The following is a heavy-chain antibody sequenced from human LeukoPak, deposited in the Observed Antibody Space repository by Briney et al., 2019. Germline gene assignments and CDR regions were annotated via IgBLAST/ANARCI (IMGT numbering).Heavy chain of an antibody. CDR3: ARRPAGGADY. D-gene: IGHD3-16*01. CDR2: IYYSGST. V-gene: IGHV4-39*01. CDR1: GGSISSSSYY. Sequence: SETLSLTCTVSGGSISSSSYYWGWIRQPPGKGLEWIGSIYYSGSTYYNPSLKSRVTISGDTPKNQFSLKLSSVTAADTAVYYCARRPAGGADYWGQGTLVTVSS. J-gene: IGHJ4*02.